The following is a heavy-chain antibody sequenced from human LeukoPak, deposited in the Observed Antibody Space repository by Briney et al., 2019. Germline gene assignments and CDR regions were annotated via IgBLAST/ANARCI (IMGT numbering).Heavy chain of an antibody. D-gene: IGHD5-12*01. Sequence: PSETLSLTCTVSGGSISSYYWSWIRQPPGKGLEWIGYIYYSGSTNYNPSLTSRVTISVDTSKNQFSLKLSSVTAADTAVYYCARHLRGYAFYWFDPWGQGTLVTVSS. J-gene: IGHJ5*02. CDR1: GGSISSYY. V-gene: IGHV4-59*08. CDR3: ARHLRGYAFYWFDP. CDR2: IYYSGST.